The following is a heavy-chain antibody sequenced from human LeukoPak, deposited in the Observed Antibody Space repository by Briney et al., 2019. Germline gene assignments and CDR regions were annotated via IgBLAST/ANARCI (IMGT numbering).Heavy chain of an antibody. CDR3: ARDILTGYYDP. CDR2: ISGNGGVI. CDR1: GFTFSDNY. J-gene: IGHJ5*02. V-gene: IGHV3-11*04. D-gene: IGHD3-9*01. Sequence: GGSLRLSCAASGFTFSDNYMTWVRQAPGKGLEWLSYISGNGGVIQYADSVKGRFTISRDNAKNLLYLQMDSLRVEDTAVYYCARDILTGYYDPWGQGTLVTVSS.